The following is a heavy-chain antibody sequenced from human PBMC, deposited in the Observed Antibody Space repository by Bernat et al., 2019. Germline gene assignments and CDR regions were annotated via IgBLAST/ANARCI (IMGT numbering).Heavy chain of an antibody. CDR2: IYYSGST. Sequence: QLQLQESGPGLVKPSETLSLTCTVSGGSISSSSYYWGWIRQPPGKGLEWIGSIYYSGSTYYNPSLKSRVTISVDTSKNQFSLKLSSVTAADTAVYYCATPLSGSYSGVVFDYWGQGTLVTVSS. V-gene: IGHV4-39*01. J-gene: IGHJ4*02. CDR3: ATPLSGSYSGVVFDY. D-gene: IGHD1-26*01. CDR1: GGSISSSSYY.